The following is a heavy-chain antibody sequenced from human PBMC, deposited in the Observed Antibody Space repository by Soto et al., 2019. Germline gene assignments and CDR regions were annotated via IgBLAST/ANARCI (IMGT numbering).Heavy chain of an antibody. CDR1: GGSISSSNW. Sequence: SETLSLTCAVSGGSISSSNWWSWVRQPPGKGLEWIGEIYHSGSTNYNPSLKSRVTISVDTSKNQFSLKLSSVTAADTAVYYCASLTAAAGTDYYYYGMDVWGQGTTVTVSS. CDR2: IYHSGST. D-gene: IGHD6-13*01. J-gene: IGHJ6*02. V-gene: IGHV4-4*02. CDR3: ASLTAAAGTDYYYYGMDV.